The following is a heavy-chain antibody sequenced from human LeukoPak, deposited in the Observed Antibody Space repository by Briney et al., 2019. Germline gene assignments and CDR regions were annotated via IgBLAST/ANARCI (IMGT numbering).Heavy chain of an antibody. V-gene: IGHV3-23*01. Sequence: GGSLRLSCAASGFTFSSYAMSWVRQAPGKGREWVSAISGSGGSTYYADSVKGRFTISRDNSKNTLYLQMNSLRAEDTALYYCAKDIRGYCSGGSDYWGQGTLVTVSS. D-gene: IGHD2-15*01. J-gene: IGHJ4*02. CDR3: AKDIRGYCSGGSDY. CDR2: ISGSGGST. CDR1: GFTFSSYA.